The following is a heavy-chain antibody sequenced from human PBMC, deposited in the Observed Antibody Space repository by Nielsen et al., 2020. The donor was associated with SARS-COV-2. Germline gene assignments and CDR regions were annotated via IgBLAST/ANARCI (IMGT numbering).Heavy chain of an antibody. V-gene: IGHV3-23*01. CDR2: IGVSGGGT. J-gene: IGHJ6*02. D-gene: IGHD6-19*01. CDR3: TRRVAGGTMDV. Sequence: GESLKISCAASGFTFDDYAMHWVRQAPGKGLEWVSTIGVSGGGTYYADSLKGRFTISRDNSKNTLYLQMNSLGADDTAIYYCTRRVAGGTMDVWGQGTTVTVSS. CDR1: GFTFDDYA.